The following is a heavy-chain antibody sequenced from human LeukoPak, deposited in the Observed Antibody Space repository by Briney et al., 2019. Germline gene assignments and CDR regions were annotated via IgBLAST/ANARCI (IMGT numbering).Heavy chain of an antibody. V-gene: IGHV3-11*05. CDR2: ISSSSSYT. Sequence: PGGSLRLSCAASGFSFSDYSMSWIRQAPGKGLEWVSHISSSSSYTNYADSVKGRFTISRDNAKNSLYLQMNSLRVEDTAVYYCARGPGSGTYWAFDYWGQGTLVTVSS. D-gene: IGHD1-26*01. CDR3: ARGPGSGTYWAFDY. CDR1: GFSFSDYS. J-gene: IGHJ4*02.